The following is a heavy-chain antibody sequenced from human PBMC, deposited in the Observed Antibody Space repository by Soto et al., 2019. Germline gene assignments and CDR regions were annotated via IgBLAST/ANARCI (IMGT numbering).Heavy chain of an antibody. CDR1: GFTFSSYS. CDR2: ISSSSSYI. CDR3: ARDPVLVPADYYYGMDV. V-gene: IGHV3-21*01. D-gene: IGHD2-2*01. Sequence: GGSLRLSCAASGFTFSSYSMNWVRQAPGKGLEWVSSISSSSSYIYYADSVKGRFTISRDNAKNSLYLQMNSLRAEDTAVYYCARDPVLVPADYYYGMDVWGQGTTVTVSS. J-gene: IGHJ6*02.